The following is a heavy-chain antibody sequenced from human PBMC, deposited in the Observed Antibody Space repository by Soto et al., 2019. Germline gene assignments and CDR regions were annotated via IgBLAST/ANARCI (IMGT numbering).Heavy chain of an antibody. CDR3: ARGGVVVAAFDWFDL. CDR2: INPNSGGT. CDR1: GYTFTGYY. D-gene: IGHD2-15*01. Sequence: QVQLVQSGAEVKKPGASVKVSCKASGYTFTGYYMHWVRQAPGQGLEWMGWINPNSGGTNYAQKFQGWVTMTRDTAISTAYMELSRLRSDDTAVYYCARGGVVVAAFDWFDLWGQGTLVTVSS. V-gene: IGHV1-2*04. J-gene: IGHJ5*02.